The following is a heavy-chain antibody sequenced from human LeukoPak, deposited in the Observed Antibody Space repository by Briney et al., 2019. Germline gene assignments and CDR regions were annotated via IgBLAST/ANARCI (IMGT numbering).Heavy chain of an antibody. V-gene: IGHV3-30*04. D-gene: IGHD4-17*01. CDR3: AKGDHGDYWYLDL. Sequence: GGSLRLSCAASGFTFSTFALHWVRQAPGKGLEWVAAVSYDGSYKYYTDSVKGRFTISRDNSKNTLDLQMNSLRPEDTAVFYCAKGDHGDYWYLDLWGRGTLVSVSS. CDR1: GFTFSTFA. J-gene: IGHJ2*01. CDR2: VSYDGSYK.